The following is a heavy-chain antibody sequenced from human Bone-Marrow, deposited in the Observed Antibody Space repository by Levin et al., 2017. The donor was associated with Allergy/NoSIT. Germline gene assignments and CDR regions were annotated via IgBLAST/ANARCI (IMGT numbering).Heavy chain of an antibody. CDR2: IGSIQTYT. Sequence: PGGSLRLSCEASEFTFKNYAMNWIRQAPGKGLEWVAGIGSIQTYTYYADSVKGRFIISRDNSANTLFLEMNSLTADDTAVYCCAKDFSGDEWPYGLDVWGQGTTVTVSS. CDR1: EFTFKNYA. V-gene: IGHV3-23*01. J-gene: IGHJ6*02. CDR3: AKDFSGDEWPYGLDV. D-gene: IGHD1-26*01.